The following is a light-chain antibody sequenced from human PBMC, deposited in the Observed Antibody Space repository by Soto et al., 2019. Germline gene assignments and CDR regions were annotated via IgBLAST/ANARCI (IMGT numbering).Light chain of an antibody. CDR1: QSVSSN. CDR2: GAS. CDR3: QQYNKWPQT. J-gene: IGKJ1*01. Sequence: EIGMTQSPATLSVSPGERATLSCRASQSVSSNLAWYQQKPGQAPRLLIYGASKRAIGLPARFSGSGSGTEFTLTITSLQSEDFAVYYCQQYNKWPQTFGQGTKVAIK. V-gene: IGKV3-15*01.